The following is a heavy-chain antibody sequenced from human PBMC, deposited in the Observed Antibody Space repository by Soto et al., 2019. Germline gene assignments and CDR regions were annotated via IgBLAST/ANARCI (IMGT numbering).Heavy chain of an antibody. CDR3: ASEAAGHDY. V-gene: IGHV4-61*01. D-gene: IGHD6-13*01. CDR1: GGSVSSGSYY. J-gene: IGHJ4*02. CDR2: IYYSGST. Sequence: SETLSLTCTVSGGSVSSGSYYWSWIRQPPGKGLEWIGYIYYSGSTNYNPSLKSRVTISVDTSKNQFSLKLSSVTAADTAVYYCASEAAGHDYWGQGTLVTVSS.